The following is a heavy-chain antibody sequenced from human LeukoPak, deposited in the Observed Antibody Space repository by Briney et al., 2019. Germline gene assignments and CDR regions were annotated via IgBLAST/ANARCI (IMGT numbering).Heavy chain of an antibody. CDR3: ARGTGYCSSTRCYPSGHYYGMDV. D-gene: IGHD2-2*01. J-gene: IGHJ6*02. V-gene: IGHV1-8*01. CDR2: MNPNSGNT. Sequence: ASVKVSCKASGYTFTSYDINWVRQATGQGLEWMGWMNPNSGNTGYAQKFQGRVTMTRNTSISTAYMELSSLRSEDTAVYYCARGTGYCSSTRCYPSGHYYGMDVWGQGTTVTVSS. CDR1: GYTFTSYD.